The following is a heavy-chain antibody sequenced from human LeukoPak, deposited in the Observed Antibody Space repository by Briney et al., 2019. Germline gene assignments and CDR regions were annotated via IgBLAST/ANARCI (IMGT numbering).Heavy chain of an antibody. V-gene: IGHV1-69*04. Sequence: AALVKISCKASGGTFSSYAISWVRQAPGQGLEWMGRIIPILGIANYAQKFQGRVTITADKSTSTAYMELSSLRSEDTAVYYCARVSFRSPDPGTQYYYYGMDVWGQGTTVTVSS. CDR2: IIPILGIA. J-gene: IGHJ6*02. CDR1: GGTFSSYA. D-gene: IGHD1-1*01. CDR3: ARVSFRSPDPGTQYYYYGMDV.